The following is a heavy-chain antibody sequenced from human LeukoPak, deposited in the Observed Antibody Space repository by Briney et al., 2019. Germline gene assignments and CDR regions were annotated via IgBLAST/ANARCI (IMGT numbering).Heavy chain of an antibody. CDR2: VYDNGDT. CDR3: ARLSDYDVDTSHYMDV. J-gene: IGHJ6*03. D-gene: IGHD3-22*01. V-gene: IGHV4-59*01. Sequence: SETLSLTCTVSGASISGYLWTWIRQPPGKGLEWIGYVYDNGDTNYHPSFTGRVSISVDVSKNQFSLKLTSVLAADTADYFCARLSDYDVDTSHYMDVWGRGTTVTVSS. CDR1: GASISGYL.